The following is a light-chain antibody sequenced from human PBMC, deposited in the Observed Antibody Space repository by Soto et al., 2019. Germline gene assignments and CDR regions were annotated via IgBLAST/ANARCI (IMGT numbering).Light chain of an antibody. CDR3: CSFAGGLFA. Sequence: SVLTQPRSVSGSPGQAVTISCTGTSSNVGSHNYVSWDQQHTGKAPILLINDVSKRPSGVPDRFSGSKSGNTASLTISGLQAGDEADYYCCSFAGGLFAFGAGTKVTDL. V-gene: IGLV2-11*01. CDR2: DVS. CDR1: SSNVGSHNY. J-gene: IGLJ1*01.